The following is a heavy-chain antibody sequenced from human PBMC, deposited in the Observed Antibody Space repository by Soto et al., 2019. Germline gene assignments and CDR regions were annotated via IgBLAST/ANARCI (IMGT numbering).Heavy chain of an antibody. Sequence: QVPLVQSGAEVKKPGASVKVSCKASGYTFTSYDINWVRQATGQGLEWMGWMNPNSGNTGYAQKFQGRVTMTRNTSISTAYMELSSLRSEDTAVYYCARGPALWSEHYYYYGMDVWGQGTTVTVSS. CDR2: MNPNSGNT. V-gene: IGHV1-8*01. CDR1: GYTFTSYD. J-gene: IGHJ6*02. D-gene: IGHD3-16*01. CDR3: ARGPALWSEHYYYYGMDV.